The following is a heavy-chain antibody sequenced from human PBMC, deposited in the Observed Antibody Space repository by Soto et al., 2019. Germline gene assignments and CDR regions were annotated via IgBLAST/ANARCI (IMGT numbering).Heavy chain of an antibody. CDR3: ARRQDYGDYVDY. J-gene: IGHJ4*02. CDR2: IYYSGST. V-gene: IGHV4-39*01. Sequence: SETLSLTCTVSGGSISSSSYYWGWIRQPPGKGLEWIGSIYYSGSTYYNPSLKIRVTISVDTSKNQFSLKLSSVTAADTAVYYCARRQDYGDYVDYWGQGTLVTVSS. CDR1: GGSISSSSYY. D-gene: IGHD4-17*01.